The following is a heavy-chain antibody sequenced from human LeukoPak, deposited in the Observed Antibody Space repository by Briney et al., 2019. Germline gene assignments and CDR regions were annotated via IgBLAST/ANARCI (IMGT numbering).Heavy chain of an antibody. CDR2: ISAYNGNT. D-gene: IGHD3-10*01. J-gene: IGHJ4*02. CDR1: GYTFTSYG. Sequence: ASVKVSCKASGYTFTSYGISWVRQAPGQGLEWMGWISAYNGNTNYAQKLQGRVTMTTDTSTSTAYMELRSLRSDDTAMYYCARDMVVRGVIIIQGYDYWGQGTLVTVSS. CDR3: ARDMVVRGVIIIQGYDY. V-gene: IGHV1-18*01.